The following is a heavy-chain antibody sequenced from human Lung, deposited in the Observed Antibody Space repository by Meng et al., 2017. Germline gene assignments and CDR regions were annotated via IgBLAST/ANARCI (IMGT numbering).Heavy chain of an antibody. Sequence: VELVEFGGGVVQPGGSRRLFCAASGFTLNTYAMLWVRQAPGKGLEWVSLMSFDGAQIYYSDSVRGRFTISRDNSKNTLYLQMNSLRAEDTAVYYCARDKPPNDVWGRGTLVTVSS. CDR3: ARDKPPNDV. CDR1: GFTLNTYA. J-gene: IGHJ2*01. CDR2: MSFDGAQI. V-gene: IGHV3-30*01.